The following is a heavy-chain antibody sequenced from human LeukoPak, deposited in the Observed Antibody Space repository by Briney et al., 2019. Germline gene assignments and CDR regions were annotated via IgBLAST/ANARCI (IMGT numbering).Heavy chain of an antibody. CDR1: GGSISSSSYY. D-gene: IGHD6-13*01. CDR2: IYYSGST. Sequence: SETLSLTCTVSGGSISSSSYYWGWIRQPPGKGLEWIGSIYYSGSTYYNPSLKSRVTISVDTSKNQFSLKLNSVTAADTAVYYCARHKEVIAAAGIGSDYYYYYYMDVWGKGTTVTISS. V-gene: IGHV4-39*01. J-gene: IGHJ6*03. CDR3: ARHKEVIAAAGIGSDYYYYYYMDV.